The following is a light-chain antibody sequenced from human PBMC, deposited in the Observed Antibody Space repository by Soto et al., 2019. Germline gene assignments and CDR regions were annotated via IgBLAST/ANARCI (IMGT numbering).Light chain of an antibody. J-gene: IGLJ7*01. CDR2: YDR. V-gene: IGLV3-21*04. Sequence: SYVLTQTPSVSVAPGETARLTCGGNNIGSKSVQWYQQRPGQAPVLVISYDRDRPSGVPDRFSGSNSGDTATLTVSRVEAGDEADYYCQVWSGRGDHSIVFGGGTQLTVL. CDR1: NIGSKS. CDR3: QVWSGRGDHSIV.